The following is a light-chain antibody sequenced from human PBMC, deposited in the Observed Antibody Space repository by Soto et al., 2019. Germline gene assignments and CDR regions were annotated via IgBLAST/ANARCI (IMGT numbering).Light chain of an antibody. Sequence: DIQMTQSPSAMAASVGDRVTITCRASQGISNALAWFQQKPGNVPRRLIYATSTLQSGVPSRFSGSGSGTEFNLTIRSMQPEDFATDYCLQHNTFPYTFGQGTKLEIK. J-gene: IGKJ2*01. CDR1: QGISNA. V-gene: IGKV1-17*03. CDR3: LQHNTFPYT. CDR2: ATS.